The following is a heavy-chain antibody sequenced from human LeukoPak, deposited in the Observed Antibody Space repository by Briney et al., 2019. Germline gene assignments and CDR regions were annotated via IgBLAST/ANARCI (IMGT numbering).Heavy chain of an antibody. Sequence: GGSLRLSCAASGFTFSHYWMSWVRQAPGKGLERVASIKQDGSQKYYGDSVKGRFTISRDNAKNSLYLQMNSLRAEDAAFYYCAKDDNSWSLDYWGQGTLVTVSS. J-gene: IGHJ4*02. CDR3: AKDDNSWSLDY. CDR2: IKQDGSQK. CDR1: GFTFSHYW. V-gene: IGHV3-7*01. D-gene: IGHD6-13*01.